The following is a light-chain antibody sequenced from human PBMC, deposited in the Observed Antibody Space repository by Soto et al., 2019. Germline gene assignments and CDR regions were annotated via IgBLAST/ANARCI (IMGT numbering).Light chain of an antibody. CDR1: SGSVSTANN. V-gene: IGLV8-61*01. Sequence: QAVVTQESSFSVSPGGTVTLTCGLISGSVSTANNPNWYQQTPGQAPRTLIYSTSTRSSGVPDRFSGSILGNKAALTIKGAQTDDESDYYCALFMGNGISVFGTGTKVTVL. CDR3: ALFMGNGISV. CDR2: STS. J-gene: IGLJ1*01.